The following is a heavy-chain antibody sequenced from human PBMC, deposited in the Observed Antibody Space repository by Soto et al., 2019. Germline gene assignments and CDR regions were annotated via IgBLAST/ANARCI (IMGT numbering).Heavy chain of an antibody. CDR2: ISGSCGST. J-gene: IGHJ5*02. CDR3: AKGGAHIQFEP. CDR1: RFPVSIYS. D-gene: IGHD2-21*01. Sequence: HPGGSXCLSSAAARFPVSIYSMILFRQAQGKGLEWVSAISGSCGSTYYADSVKGRLTLSRDNSTNTLYMQMNRPRAEDTEVYYCAKGGAHIQFEPWGQGTLV. V-gene: IGHV3-23*01.